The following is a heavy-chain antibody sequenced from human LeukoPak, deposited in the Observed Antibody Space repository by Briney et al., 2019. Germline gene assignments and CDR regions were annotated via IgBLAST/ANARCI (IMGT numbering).Heavy chain of an antibody. J-gene: IGHJ6*02. CDR1: AFTFSRFA. CDR2: ISSSSSYI. Sequence: GGSLRLSCAASAFTFSRFAMSWVRQAPGKGLEWVSSISSSSSYIYYADSVKGRFTISRDNAKNSLYLQMNSLRAEDTAVYYCASTYYDFWSGYISTNYYGMDVWGQGTTVTVSS. D-gene: IGHD3-3*01. V-gene: IGHV3-21*01. CDR3: ASTYYDFWSGYISTNYYGMDV.